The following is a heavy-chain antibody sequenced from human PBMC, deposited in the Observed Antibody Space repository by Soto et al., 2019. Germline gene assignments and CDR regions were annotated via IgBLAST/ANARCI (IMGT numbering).Heavy chain of an antibody. D-gene: IGHD3-9*01. J-gene: IGHJ3*02. Sequence: QMQLQQSGPGLVEPSQTLSLTCTVSGGSIKAGGFYWSWIRQHPGRGLEWIGFMSYTGSTYSNPSLKSRVTISEDTSKNQFSLNLTSVTAADTAVYYCARETLDYDLLTHSSSDDAFDIWGQGTLVSVSS. V-gene: IGHV4-31*03. CDR1: GGSIKAGGFY. CDR3: ARETLDYDLLTHSSSDDAFDI. CDR2: MSYTGST.